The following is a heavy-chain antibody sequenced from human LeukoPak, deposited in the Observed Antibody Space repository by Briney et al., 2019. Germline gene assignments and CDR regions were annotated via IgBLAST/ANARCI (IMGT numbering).Heavy chain of an antibody. V-gene: IGHV4-4*07. CDR2: IYTSGST. D-gene: IGHD3-10*01. CDR3: ARESITMAYNWFDP. Sequence: SETLSLTCTVSGGSISSYYWSWIRQPAGKGLEWIGRIYTSGSTNYNPSLKSRVTMSVDTSKNQFSLKLSSVTAADTAVYYCARESITMAYNWFDPWGQGTLVTVSS. CDR1: GGSISSYY. J-gene: IGHJ5*02.